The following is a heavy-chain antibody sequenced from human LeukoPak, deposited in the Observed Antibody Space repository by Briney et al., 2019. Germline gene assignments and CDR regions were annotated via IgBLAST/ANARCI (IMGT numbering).Heavy chain of an antibody. CDR3: ARDRALDY. D-gene: IGHD3-10*01. V-gene: IGHV3-74*01. CDR1: GLNLISYW. CDR2: IYCHGSTT. J-gene: IGHJ4*02. Sequence: GGSLILFCAAAGLNLISYWMICFRQATGEELVWCSLIYCHGSTTSYADSVMRRFTISRDSATITLYLQMNSLRAEDTAVKYYARDRALDYWGQGILVTASS.